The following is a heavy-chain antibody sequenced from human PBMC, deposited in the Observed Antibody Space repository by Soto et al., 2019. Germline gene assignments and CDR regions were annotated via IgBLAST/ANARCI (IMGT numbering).Heavy chain of an antibody. J-gene: IGHJ4*02. CDR3: ARRGGSSPFDY. D-gene: IGHD1-26*01. CDR1: GGSISSSSYY. Sequence: QLQLQESGPGLVKPSETLSLTCTVSGGSISSSSYYWGWIRQSPGNGLEWIGNIYSSGSTYYNPSLKSRVTISVDTAKDQFSLKLSSVTAADTAVYYCARRGGSSPFDYWGQGTLVTVSS. V-gene: IGHV4-39*01. CDR2: IYSSGST.